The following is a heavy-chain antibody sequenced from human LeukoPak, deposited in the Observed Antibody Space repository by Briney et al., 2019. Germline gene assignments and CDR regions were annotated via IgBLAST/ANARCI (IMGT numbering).Heavy chain of an antibody. CDR2: ISSSSYI. CDR1: GFTFSSYS. CDR3: ARDSDSSGWLDYYMDV. V-gene: IGHV3-21*01. Sequence: PGGSLRLSCAASGFTFSSYSMNWDRQAPGKVLEWVSSISSSSYIYYADSVKGRFTISRDNAKNSLYLQMNSLRAEDTAVYYCARDSDSSGWLDYYMDVWGKGTTVTISS. J-gene: IGHJ6*03. D-gene: IGHD6-19*01.